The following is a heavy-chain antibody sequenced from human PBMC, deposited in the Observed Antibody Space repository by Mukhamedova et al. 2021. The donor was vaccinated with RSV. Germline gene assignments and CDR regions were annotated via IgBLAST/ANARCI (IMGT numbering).Heavy chain of an antibody. D-gene: IGHD3-10*01. CDR2: IYYSGST. CDR3: ARHVWFGELVHPFDY. J-gene: IGHJ4*02. V-gene: IGHV4-39*01. Sequence: GKGLEWIGSIYYSGSTYYNPSLKSRVTISVDTSKNQFSLKLSSVTAADTAVYYCARHVWFGELVHPFDYWGQRTLVTVAS.